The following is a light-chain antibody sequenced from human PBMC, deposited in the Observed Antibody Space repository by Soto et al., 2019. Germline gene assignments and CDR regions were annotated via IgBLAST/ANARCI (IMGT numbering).Light chain of an antibody. Sequence: ETVLTQSPATLSMSPGDRATLSCRASQSVHTYLAWYQQKAGQAPRLLIYDASNRATGIPARFSGSGSGTDFTLTISSLEPEDCAVNYCQQRSNWPPYTFGQGTKLEIK. CDR2: DAS. V-gene: IGKV3-11*01. J-gene: IGKJ2*01. CDR3: QQRSNWPPYT. CDR1: QSVHTY.